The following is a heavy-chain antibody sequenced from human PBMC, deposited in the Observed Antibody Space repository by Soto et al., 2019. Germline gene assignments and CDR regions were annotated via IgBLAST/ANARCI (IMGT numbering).Heavy chain of an antibody. J-gene: IGHJ5*02. V-gene: IGHV5-51*01. D-gene: IGHD1-26*01. Sequence: GESLKISCKSSGYSFTSYWIGWVRQMPGKGLEWMGIIYPGDSDTRYSPSFQGQVTISADKSISTAYLQWSSLKASDTAMYYCARGGPLGARREDWFDPWGQGTLGTVSS. CDR1: GYSFTSYW. CDR3: ARGGPLGARREDWFDP. CDR2: IYPGDSDT.